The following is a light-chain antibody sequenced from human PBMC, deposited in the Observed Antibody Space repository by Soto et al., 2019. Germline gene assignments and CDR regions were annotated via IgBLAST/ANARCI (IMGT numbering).Light chain of an antibody. Sequence: DIQMTQSPSSLSASVGDRVTMTCRASQPISIYLNWYQQKPGKAPKILIYAASRLRSGVPSRFSADGSGTDFTLTISSLQPEDFATYYCLQSSSTPPFTFGLGTKVDLK. V-gene: IGKV1-39*01. CDR3: LQSSSTPPFT. J-gene: IGKJ3*01. CDR1: QPISIY. CDR2: AAS.